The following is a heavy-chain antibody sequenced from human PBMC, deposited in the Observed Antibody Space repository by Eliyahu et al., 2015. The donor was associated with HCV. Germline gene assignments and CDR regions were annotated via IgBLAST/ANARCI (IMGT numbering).Heavy chain of an antibody. Sequence: EVQLVESGGGLVKPGGSLRLXCAASGXXXXNXWMGWVRQAPGKGLEWVGRIKSKTDGWTIDFAAPVKGRFTISRDDSKNTLFLQMNSLQTEDTAVYYCTTHFGIVNYFDHWGQGALVTVSS. CDR3: TTHFGIVNYFDH. D-gene: IGHD3-3*01. J-gene: IGHJ4*02. CDR2: IKSKTDGWTI. CDR1: GXXXXNXW. V-gene: IGHV3-15*01.